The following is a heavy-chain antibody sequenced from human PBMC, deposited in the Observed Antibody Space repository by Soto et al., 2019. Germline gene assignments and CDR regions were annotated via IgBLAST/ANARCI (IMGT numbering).Heavy chain of an antibody. CDR1: GFTFSNAW. J-gene: IGHJ3*02. CDR2: IKSKADGGTT. D-gene: IGHD1-26*01. Sequence: EVQLVESWGGLVKPGGALRLSCAASGFTFSNAWMSWVRQAPGKGLEWVGRIKSKADGGTTDYAAPVKGRFTNSRDNSINTLYLQMNSLKTGDTAVYFCTTDTDEIVGARYAFDIWGQGTMVTVSS. V-gene: IGHV3-15*01. CDR3: TTDTDEIVGARYAFDI.